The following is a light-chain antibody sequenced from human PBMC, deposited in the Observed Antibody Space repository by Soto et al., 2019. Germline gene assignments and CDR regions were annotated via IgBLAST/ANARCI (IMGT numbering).Light chain of an antibody. V-gene: IGKV1-5*03. CDR3: QQYDNSSPT. CDR2: KAS. J-gene: IGKJ2*01. Sequence: DIQMTQSPSTLSASVGDRVTITCRASQTIGRWLAWYQQKPGRAPNLLLYKASSLQSGVPSRFSGTGSGTEFTLTITSLQPDDFATYYCQQYDNSSPTFGQGTKLEIK. CDR1: QTIGRW.